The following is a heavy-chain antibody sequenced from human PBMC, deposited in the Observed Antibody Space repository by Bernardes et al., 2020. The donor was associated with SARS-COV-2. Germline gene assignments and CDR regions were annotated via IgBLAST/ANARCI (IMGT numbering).Heavy chain of an antibody. D-gene: IGHD2-15*01. CDR2: ISRNGDKT. J-gene: IGHJ4*02. V-gene: IGHV3-64D*06. Sequence: LRLSCLASGFSVSSYAMHWVRQAPGKGLEYVSVISRNGDKTYYADSVKGRFTISRDNSRNTLYLQMSSLRAEDTALYYCVKMSIAVVGSDNWGQGTLVTVSS. CDR1: GFSVSSYA. CDR3: VKMSIAVVGSDN.